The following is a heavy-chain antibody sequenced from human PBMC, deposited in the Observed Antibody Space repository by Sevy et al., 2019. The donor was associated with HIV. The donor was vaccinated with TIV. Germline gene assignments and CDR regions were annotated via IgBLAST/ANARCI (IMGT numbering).Heavy chain of an antibody. D-gene: IGHD3-22*01. Sequence: GGSLRLSCAASGFTFSTYAMHRVRQAPGKGLEWVAVISYDGSIKYSADSVKGRFTISRDNSKNTLYLQMNSLRPEDTAVYYCAGERTYYYDSSGSDYGYYGMDVWCQGATVTVSS. V-gene: IGHV3-30*04. CDR2: ISYDGSIK. J-gene: IGHJ6*02. CDR3: AGERTYYYDSSGSDYGYYGMDV. CDR1: GFTFSTYA.